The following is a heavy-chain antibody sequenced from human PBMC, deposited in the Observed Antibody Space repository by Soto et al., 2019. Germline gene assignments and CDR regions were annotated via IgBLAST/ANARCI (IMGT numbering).Heavy chain of an antibody. Sequence: QVQLQESGPGLVKPSQTLSLTCTVSGGSISSGGYYWSWIRQHPGKGLEWIGYIYYSGSTYYNPSLKSRVTISVDTSKNQFSLKLSSVTAADTALCYCARDPSVYPPIATSLGGMDVWGPGTTVTVSS. CDR1: GGSISSGGYY. J-gene: IGHJ6*02. CDR3: ARDPSVYPPIATSLGGMDV. V-gene: IGHV4-31*03. CDR2: IYYSGST. D-gene: IGHD3-16*02.